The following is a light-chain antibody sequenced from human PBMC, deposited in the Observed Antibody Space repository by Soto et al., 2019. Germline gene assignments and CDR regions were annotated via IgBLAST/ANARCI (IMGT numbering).Light chain of an antibody. Sequence: HTVVTQEPSLTVSPGETVTLTCASSTGAVTSGYFPNWFQQKPGQPPRALIYSTINQHSWTPARFSGSLLGGKAALTLSGVQPEDEGDYYCLLYCGGVHLFGGGTKLTVL. CDR1: TGAVTSGYF. J-gene: IGLJ2*01. CDR2: STI. V-gene: IGLV7-43*01. CDR3: LLYCGGVHL.